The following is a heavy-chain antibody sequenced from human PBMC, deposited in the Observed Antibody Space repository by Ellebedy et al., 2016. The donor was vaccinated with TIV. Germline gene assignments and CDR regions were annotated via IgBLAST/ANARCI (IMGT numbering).Heavy chain of an antibody. D-gene: IGHD2-15*01. J-gene: IGHJ6*02. CDR2: INPTTGST. V-gene: IGHV1-46*01. CDR1: GYSFSSYY. Sequence: AASVKVSCKASGYSFSSYYIHWVRQAPGQGLEWMGIINPTTGSTGYAQKFQGRVTMTGDASTTTVYMQLSSLRSEDTAVYYCARDRGDIVVVVGGLDVWGQGTTVTVS. CDR3: ARDRGDIVVVVGGLDV.